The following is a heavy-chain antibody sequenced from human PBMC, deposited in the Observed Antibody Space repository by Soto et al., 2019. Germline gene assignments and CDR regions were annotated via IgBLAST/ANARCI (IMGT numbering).Heavy chain of an antibody. J-gene: IGHJ5*02. V-gene: IGHV4-34*01. CDR1: GGSFSDYY. Sequence: QVQLQQWGAGLLKPSETLSLTCAVYGGSFSDYYWSWIRQPPGKGLEWIGQINHSGNTNYNPSLKSRVTMSIDTSKNHFSLKLSSVTAADTAVYYCARRILWFGELYWFDPWGQGTLVTVSS. CDR2: INHSGNT. CDR3: ARRILWFGELYWFDP. D-gene: IGHD3-10*01.